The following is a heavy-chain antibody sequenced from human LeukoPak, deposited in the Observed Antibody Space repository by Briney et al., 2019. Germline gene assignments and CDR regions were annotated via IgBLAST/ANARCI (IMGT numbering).Heavy chain of an antibody. Sequence: EASVKVSCKTSGYAFTDYYMHCVRQAPGQGLEWMGWINPNSGGTSSAQKFQGRVTMTRDTSIATVYMEVSWLTSDDTAIYYCARADRLHGGPYLIGPWGQGTLVTVSS. V-gene: IGHV1-2*02. CDR3: ARADRLHGGPYLIGP. CDR2: INPNSGGT. CDR1: GYAFTDYY. J-gene: IGHJ5*02. D-gene: IGHD2-21*01.